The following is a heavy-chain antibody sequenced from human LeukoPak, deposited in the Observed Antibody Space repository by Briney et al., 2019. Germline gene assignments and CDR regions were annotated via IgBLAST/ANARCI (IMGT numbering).Heavy chain of an antibody. J-gene: IGHJ4*02. Sequence: ASVKVSCKASGYTFTSYDINWVRQATRQGLEWMGWMNPNSGNTGYAQKFQGRVTMTRNTSISTAYMELSSLRSEDTAVYYCAREGAIGGTIGYWGQGTLVTVSS. V-gene: IGHV1-8*01. CDR2: MNPNSGNT. D-gene: IGHD1-7*01. CDR1: GYTFTSYD. CDR3: AREGAIGGTIGY.